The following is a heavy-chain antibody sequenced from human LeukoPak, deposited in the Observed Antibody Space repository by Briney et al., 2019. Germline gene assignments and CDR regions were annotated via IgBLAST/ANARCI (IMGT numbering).Heavy chain of an antibody. CDR2: IKQDGGEK. Sequence: GGSLRLSCAASGFTFSNYWMNWVRQAPGKGLEWVANIKQDGGEKSYVDSVKGRFTISRDNAKNSLHLQMNSLRAEDTAVYYCARVEDSSGYYRPFDYWGQGTLVTVSS. CDR3: ARVEDSSGYYRPFDY. V-gene: IGHV3-7*01. D-gene: IGHD3-22*01. CDR1: GFTFSNYW. J-gene: IGHJ4*02.